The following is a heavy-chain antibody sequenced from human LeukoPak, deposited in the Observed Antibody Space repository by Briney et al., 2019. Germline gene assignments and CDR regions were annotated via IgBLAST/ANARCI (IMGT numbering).Heavy chain of an antibody. J-gene: IGHJ4*02. CDR1: GYTLTELS. CDR3: VRSGCDGGNCFFDY. CDR2: INPSDGST. Sequence: ASVKVSCKVSGYTLTELSMHWVRQAPGQGLEWMGIINPSDGSTSYAQKFQGRVTMTRDMSTSTVYMELSSLRSEDTAVYYCVRSGCDGGNCFFDYWGQGTLVTVSS. D-gene: IGHD2-15*01. V-gene: IGHV1-46*01.